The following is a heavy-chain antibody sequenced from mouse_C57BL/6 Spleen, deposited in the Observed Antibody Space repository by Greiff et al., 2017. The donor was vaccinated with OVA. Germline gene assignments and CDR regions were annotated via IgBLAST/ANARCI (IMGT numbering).Heavy chain of an antibody. CDR2: IYPGDGDT. D-gene: IGHD3-2*02. CDR1: GYAFRSSW. Sequence: VQLQQSGPELVKPGASVKISCKASGYAFRSSWMNWVKQRPGQGLEWIGRIYPGDGDTNYNGKFKGKATLTADKSSSTAYMQLSSLTSEDSAVYFCARGSGYVDYAMDYWGQGTSVTVSS. V-gene: IGHV1-82*01. CDR3: ARGSGYVDYAMDY. J-gene: IGHJ4*01.